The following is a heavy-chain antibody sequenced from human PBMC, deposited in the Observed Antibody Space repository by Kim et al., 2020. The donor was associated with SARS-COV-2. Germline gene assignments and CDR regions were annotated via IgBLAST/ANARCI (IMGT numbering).Heavy chain of an antibody. J-gene: IGHJ4*02. CDR2: GGT. D-gene: IGHD4-17*01. Sequence: GGTHYNPALKSRVSMSVDTSKNQVSLKVNYVTAADTAVYYCARESNTVTDNWGQGTLVTVSS. CDR3: ARESNTVTDN. V-gene: IGHV4-4*07.